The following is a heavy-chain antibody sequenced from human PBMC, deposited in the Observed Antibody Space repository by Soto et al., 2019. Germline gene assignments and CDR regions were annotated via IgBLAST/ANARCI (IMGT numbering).Heavy chain of an antibody. D-gene: IGHD6-19*01. J-gene: IGHJ4*02. Sequence: QVQLVESGGGVVQPGRSMRLSCAASGFTFSSFTMHWVRQAPGKGLEWVTLMSYDGTNKHYADSVKGRFTISRDNSKNTLYLQMNSLRAEDTAVYYCARSRAVAGTPEFDHWGQGTLVTVSS. CDR3: ARSRAVAGTPEFDH. CDR1: GFTFSSFT. CDR2: MSYDGTNK. V-gene: IGHV3-30-3*01.